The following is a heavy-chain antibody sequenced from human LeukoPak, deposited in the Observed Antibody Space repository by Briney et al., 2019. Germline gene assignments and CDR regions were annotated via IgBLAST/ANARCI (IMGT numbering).Heavy chain of an antibody. CDR2: ISSSGRVT. CDR1: GFTFSGFE. Sequence: PGGSLRLSCVASGFTFSGFEMNWVRRAPGEGLEWLSYISSSGRVTLYADSVNGRFTISRDNAKETLYLQMNSLRAEDTATYYCARMYSSAWNVFLDYWGQGALVTVSS. V-gene: IGHV3-48*03. CDR3: ARMYSSAWNVFLDY. D-gene: IGHD6-19*01. J-gene: IGHJ4*02.